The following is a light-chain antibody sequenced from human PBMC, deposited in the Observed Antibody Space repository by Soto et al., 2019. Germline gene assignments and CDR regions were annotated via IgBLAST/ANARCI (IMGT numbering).Light chain of an antibody. CDR3: CSYTSSTTPL. J-gene: IGLJ2*01. V-gene: IGLV2-18*02. CDR2: EVN. CDR1: SSDVGAYNR. Sequence: QSALTQPPSVSASPGQSVTIPCTATSSDVGAYNRVSWYQQYPGTPPKLMISEVNNRPSGVPDRFSGSKSGNTASLTISGLQAEDEADYYCCSYTSSTTPLFGGGTQLTVL.